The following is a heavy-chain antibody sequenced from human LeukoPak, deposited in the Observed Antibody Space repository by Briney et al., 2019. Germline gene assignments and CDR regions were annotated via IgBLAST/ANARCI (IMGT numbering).Heavy chain of an antibody. CDR3: ARTIVGVFDY. V-gene: IGHV1-18*04. CDR1: GYTFTAYS. Sequence: ASVKVSCKASGYTFTAYSMHWVRQAPGQGLEWMGWISAYNGNTNYAQKLQGRVTMTTDTSTSTAYMELRSLRSDDTAVYYCARTIVGVFDYWGQGTLVTVSS. J-gene: IGHJ4*02. D-gene: IGHD1-26*01. CDR2: ISAYNGNT.